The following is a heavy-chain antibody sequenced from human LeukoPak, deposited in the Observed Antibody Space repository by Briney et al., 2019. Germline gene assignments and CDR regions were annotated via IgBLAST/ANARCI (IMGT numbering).Heavy chain of an antibody. D-gene: IGHD1-26*01. V-gene: IGHV1-46*01. CDR1: GYTFTSYY. Sequence: ASVKVSCKASGYTFTSYYMHWVRQAPGQGLEWMGIINPSGGSTSYAQKFQGRVTMTRDTSTSTVYMELSSLRSEDTAVYYCARGPRRIVGATSFDYWGQGTLVTVSS. J-gene: IGHJ4*02. CDR2: INPSGGST. CDR3: ARGPRRIVGATSFDY.